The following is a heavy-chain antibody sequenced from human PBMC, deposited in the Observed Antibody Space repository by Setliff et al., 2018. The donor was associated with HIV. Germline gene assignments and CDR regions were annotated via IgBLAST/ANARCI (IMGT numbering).Heavy chain of an antibody. CDR2: IDPNGGAT. J-gene: IGHJ3*02. Sequence: ASVKVSCKAFGYTFTSYFLYWVRQAPGQGLEWLGIIDPNGGATNNAQKLQGRLTVTTDTSTGTLYMELSNLRSDDSAVYYCARAGGGATDQAFDIWGQGTMVT. CDR1: GYTFTSYF. V-gene: IGHV1-46*01. CDR3: ARAGGGATDQAFDI. D-gene: IGHD2-2*01.